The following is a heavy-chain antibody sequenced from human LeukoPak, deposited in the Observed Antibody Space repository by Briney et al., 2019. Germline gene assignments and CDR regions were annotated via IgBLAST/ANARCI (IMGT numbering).Heavy chain of an antibody. V-gene: IGHV1-69*13. CDR3: ARHQEAAAASGYFDY. CDR2: FIPIFATT. D-gene: IGHD6-13*01. J-gene: IGHJ4*02. Sequence: EASVKVSCKASGGTFSSDTISWVRQAPGQSLEWMGGFIPIFATTHFAQKFRDRVTFTADDSTGTAYMELSSLRSDDTAMYYCARHQEAAAASGYFDYWGQGTLVTVSS. CDR1: GGTFSSDT.